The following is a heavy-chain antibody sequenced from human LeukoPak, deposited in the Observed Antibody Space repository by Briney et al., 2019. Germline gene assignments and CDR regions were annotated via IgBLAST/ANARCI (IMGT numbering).Heavy chain of an antibody. J-gene: IGHJ4*02. CDR2: IYPGDSDT. D-gene: IGHD6-19*01. CDR3: ARLRHSSGWLYYFDY. Sequence: GESLKISCKGSGYSFTSYWIGWVRQMPGKVLGWMGIIYPGDSDTRYSPSFQGQVTISADKSISTAYLQWSSLKASDTAMYYCARLRHSSGWLYYFDYWGQGTLVTVSS. CDR1: GYSFTSYW. V-gene: IGHV5-51*01.